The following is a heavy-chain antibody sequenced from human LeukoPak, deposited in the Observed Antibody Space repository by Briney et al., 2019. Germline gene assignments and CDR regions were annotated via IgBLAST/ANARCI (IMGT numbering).Heavy chain of an antibody. CDR3: ARELRGYCSSTSCYARAFDI. CDR1: GFTFSSYG. J-gene: IGHJ3*02. CDR2: IWYDGSNK. D-gene: IGHD2-2*01. Sequence: GRSLRLSCAASGFTFSSYGMHWVRQAPGKGLEWVAVIWYDGSNKYYADSVKGRFTISRDNSKNTLYLQMNSLRAEDTAVYYCARELRGYCSSTSCYARAFDIWGQGTMVTVSS. V-gene: IGHV3-33*01.